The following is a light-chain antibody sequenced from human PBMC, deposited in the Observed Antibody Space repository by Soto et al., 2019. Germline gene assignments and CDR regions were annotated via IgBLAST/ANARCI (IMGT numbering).Light chain of an antibody. V-gene: IGKV3-15*01. Sequence: EIVMTQSPATLSVSPGERATLSCRASQSVSSNLAWYQQKRGQAPRLLIYGASARATGIPARFSGSGSGTEFTLTISSLQSEDFAVYYCQQYTHWPRTFGQRSQVDIK. CDR3: QQYTHWPRT. J-gene: IGKJ1*01. CDR1: QSVSSN. CDR2: GAS.